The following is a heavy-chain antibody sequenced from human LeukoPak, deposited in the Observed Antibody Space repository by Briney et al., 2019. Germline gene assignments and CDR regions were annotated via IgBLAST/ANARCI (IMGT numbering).Heavy chain of an antibody. CDR2: INPNSGGT. V-gene: IGHV1-2*02. CDR3: ARAYYDILTGYPTLLEY. Sequence: ASVKVSCKASGYTFTGYYMHWVRQAPGQGLEWMGWINPNSGGTNYAQKFQDRVTMTRDTSISTAYMELSRLRSDDTAVYYCARAYYDILTGYPTLLEYWGQGTLVTVSS. J-gene: IGHJ4*02. CDR1: GYTFTGYY. D-gene: IGHD3-9*01.